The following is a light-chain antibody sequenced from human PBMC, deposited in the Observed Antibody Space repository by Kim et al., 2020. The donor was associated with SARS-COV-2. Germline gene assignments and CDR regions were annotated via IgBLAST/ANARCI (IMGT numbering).Light chain of an antibody. CDR2: QHT. CDR3: QAWDSSTAV. V-gene: IGLV3-1*01. CDR1: KLGVKY. J-gene: IGLJ3*02. Sequence: LSAGQTASITCRGSKLGVKYADWYQKKPGQSPILVIYQHTKRPSGISQRFSGSSFGNTATLTISRAQTMDEADYYCQAWDSSTAVFGGGTKLTVL.